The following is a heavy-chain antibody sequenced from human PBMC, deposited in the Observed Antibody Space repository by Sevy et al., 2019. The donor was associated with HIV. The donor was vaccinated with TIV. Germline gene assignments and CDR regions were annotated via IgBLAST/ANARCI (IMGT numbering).Heavy chain of an antibody. D-gene: IGHD1-26*01. CDR3: AGENAWGRGYS. CDR2: IYYNGHI. Sequence: SETLSLTCVVSGYSISSGYWWDWIRQPPGKGLEWIANIYYNGHINYNPSLKSRVTLSLDTSKNQFSLRLSSVTAADTAMYYCAGENAWGRGYSWGQGTLVTVSS. J-gene: IGHJ4*02. CDR1: GYSISSGYW. V-gene: IGHV4-38-2*01.